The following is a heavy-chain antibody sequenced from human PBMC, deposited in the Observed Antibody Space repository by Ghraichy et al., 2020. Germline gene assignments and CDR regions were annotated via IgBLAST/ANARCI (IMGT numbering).Heavy chain of an antibody. CDR2: IIPIFGTA. Sequence: SVKVSCKASGGTFSSYAISWVRQAPGQGLEWMGGIIPIFGTANYAQKFQGRVTITADESTSTAYMELSSLRSEDTAVYYCARFIVVVVAATRDEYYGMDVWGQGTTVTVSS. J-gene: IGHJ6*02. CDR3: ARFIVVVVAATRDEYYGMDV. V-gene: IGHV1-69*13. CDR1: GGTFSSYA. D-gene: IGHD2-15*01.